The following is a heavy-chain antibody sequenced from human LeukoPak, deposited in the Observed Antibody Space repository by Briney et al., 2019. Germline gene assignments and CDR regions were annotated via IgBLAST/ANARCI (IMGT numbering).Heavy chain of an antibody. D-gene: IGHD1-1*01. Sequence: SETLSLTCAVSDGAIGSYYWTWVRQPADKGFEWIGHVYSDGTTNYNPSLKSRLTMSIDKAKDKFSLKVNSVTAADTAVYYCARVVSGGTFDSWGQGTLVTVSS. CDR3: ARVVSGGTFDS. CDR1: DGAIGSYY. CDR2: VYSDGTT. J-gene: IGHJ5*01. V-gene: IGHV4-4*07.